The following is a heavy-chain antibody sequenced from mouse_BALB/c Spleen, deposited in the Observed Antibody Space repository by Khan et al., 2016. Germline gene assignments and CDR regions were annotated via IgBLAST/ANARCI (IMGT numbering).Heavy chain of an antibody. V-gene: IGHV3-2*02. CDR2: ISYSGST. Sequence: QLQESGPGLVKPSQSLSLTCTVTGYSITSDYAWNWIRQFPGNKLEWMGYISYSGSTSYNPSLKSRISITRDTSKNQFFLQLNSVTTEDTATYYCANNGNFYYAMDYWGQGTSVTVSS. CDR3: ANNGNFYYAMDY. J-gene: IGHJ4*01. D-gene: IGHD2-1*01. CDR1: GYSITSDYA.